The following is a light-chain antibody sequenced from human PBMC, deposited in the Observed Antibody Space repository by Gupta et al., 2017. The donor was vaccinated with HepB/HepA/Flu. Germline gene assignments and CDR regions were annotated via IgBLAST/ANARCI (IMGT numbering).Light chain of an antibody. CDR2: LGS. CDR3: FVGSQTVHT. CDR1: QSLLHSNGYNY. Sequence: DIVMTQSALSLPVTPGETASISCRSSQSLLHSNGYNYLDWYLPKPGQSQQLLIYLGSNRAVPVRVRFSGSGTGLAFTLRIMRGEADAVGVCHCFVGSQTVHTFGGGTKLEIK. V-gene: IGKV2-28*01. J-gene: IGKJ4*01.